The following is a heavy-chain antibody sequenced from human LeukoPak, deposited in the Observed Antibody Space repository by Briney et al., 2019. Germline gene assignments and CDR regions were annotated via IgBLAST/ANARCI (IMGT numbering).Heavy chain of an antibody. CDR1: GGSISSSNW. CDR2: IYHSGST. Sequence: SGTLSLTCAVSGGSISSSNWWSWVRQPPGKGLEWIGEIYHSGSTNYNPSLKSRVTISVDKSKNQFSLKLSSVTAADTAVYYCARVRCSDGLCNFFDYWGQGTLVTVSS. CDR3: ARVRCSDGLCNFFDY. V-gene: IGHV4-4*02. J-gene: IGHJ4*02. D-gene: IGHD2-15*01.